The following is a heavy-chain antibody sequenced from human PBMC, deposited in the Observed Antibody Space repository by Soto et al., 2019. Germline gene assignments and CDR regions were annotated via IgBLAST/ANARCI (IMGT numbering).Heavy chain of an antibody. Sequence: GSVKVSCKASGYTFTSYGVHWVRQAPGQRLEWMGWINAGNGNTRYSQKFQGSVTINRDTSASTAYMELSRLRSEATSGYYCARDGAVVHNFNLDYWGQATLVTVSS. CDR1: GYTFTSYG. J-gene: IGHJ4*02. D-gene: IGHD6-19*01. CDR3: ARDGAVVHNFNLDY. V-gene: IGHV1-3*01. CDR2: INAGNGNT.